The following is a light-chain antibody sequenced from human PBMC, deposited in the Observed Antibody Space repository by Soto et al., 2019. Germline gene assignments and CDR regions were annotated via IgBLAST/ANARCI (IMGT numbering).Light chain of an antibody. CDR1: QSVTRSY. CDR2: GAS. Sequence: EIVLTQSPGTLSLSPGERATLSCRASQSVTRSYLAWYQQKPGQAPRLLIYGASSRATGIPDRFSGSGSGTDFTLTISRLEPEDFAVYYCQQYGSSPVTFGQGTKLEIK. V-gene: IGKV3-20*01. J-gene: IGKJ2*01. CDR3: QQYGSSPVT.